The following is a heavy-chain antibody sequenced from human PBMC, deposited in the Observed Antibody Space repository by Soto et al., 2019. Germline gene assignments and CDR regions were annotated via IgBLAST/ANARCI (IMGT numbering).Heavy chain of an antibody. V-gene: IGHV3-30-3*01. CDR1: GFTFSSYA. Sequence: GGSLRLSCAASGFTFSSYAMHWVRQAPGKGLEWVAVISYDGSNKYYADSVKGRFTISRDNSKNTLYLQMNSLRAEDTAVYYCESSMVRGVIISGYCDYWGQGTLLTVSS. J-gene: IGHJ4*02. D-gene: IGHD3-10*01. CDR2: ISYDGSNK. CDR3: ESSMVRGVIISGYCDY.